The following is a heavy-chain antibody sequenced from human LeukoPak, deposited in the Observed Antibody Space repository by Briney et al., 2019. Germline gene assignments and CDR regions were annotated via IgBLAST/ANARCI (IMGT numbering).Heavy chain of an antibody. Sequence: PGGSLRLSCAASGFTFSSYEMNWVRQAPGKGREWVSYISSSGSTIYYADSVKGRFTISRDNSKNTLFLQMNSLSAEDTAVYYCARKRDSSGWYIGAFDIWGQGTMVTVSS. CDR3: ARKRDSSGWYIGAFDI. V-gene: IGHV3-48*03. CDR2: ISSSGSTI. J-gene: IGHJ3*02. D-gene: IGHD6-19*01. CDR1: GFTFSSYE.